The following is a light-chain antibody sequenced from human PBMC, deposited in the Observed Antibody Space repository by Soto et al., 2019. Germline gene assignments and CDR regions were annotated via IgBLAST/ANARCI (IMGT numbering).Light chain of an antibody. J-gene: IGKJ4*01. CDR1: RNINRK. Sequence: EIVMTQSPATLSVSPGERATLSCRASRNINRKLAWYQHKPGQAPKLLISGASTRATGIPARFSGSGSGTEFTLTIIILQSEDFAVYYCQQYYDYPPLIFGGGTKVEIK. CDR2: GAS. CDR3: QQYYDYPPLI. V-gene: IGKV3-15*01.